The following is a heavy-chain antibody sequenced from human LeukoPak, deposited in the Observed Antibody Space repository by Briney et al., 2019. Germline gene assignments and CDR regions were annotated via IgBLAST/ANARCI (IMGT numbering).Heavy chain of an antibody. CDR2: ISSSSSYI. Sequence: PGGSLRLSCAASGFTFNKYNMNWVRQAPGKGLEWVSSISSSSSYIYYADSVKGRFTISRDNAKNSLYLQMNSLGAEDTAVYYCATTPPSGAHNSLDHWGQGTLVTVSS. V-gene: IGHV3-21*01. CDR3: ATTPPSGAHNSLDH. J-gene: IGHJ4*02. D-gene: IGHD1-1*01. CDR1: GFTFNKYN.